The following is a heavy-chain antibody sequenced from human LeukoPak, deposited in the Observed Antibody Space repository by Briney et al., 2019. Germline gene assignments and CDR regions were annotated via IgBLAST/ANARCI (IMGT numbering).Heavy chain of an antibody. CDR3: ARVLRAASWRSYDY. J-gene: IGHJ4*02. D-gene: IGHD5-18*01. Sequence: SEALSLTCTVSGGSISSYYWSWIRQPPGKGLEWIGYIYYNGDTNYNPSLKSRVIISIDTSSNQFSLRLNSMTAADTAVYYCARVLRAASWRSYDYWGQGSLVTVSS. CDR1: GGSISSYY. CDR2: IYYNGDT. V-gene: IGHV4-59*01.